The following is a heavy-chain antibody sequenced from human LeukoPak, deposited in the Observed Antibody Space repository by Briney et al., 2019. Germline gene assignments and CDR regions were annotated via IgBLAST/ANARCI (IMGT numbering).Heavy chain of an antibody. J-gene: IGHJ6*03. CDR3: ARASSHIVVVPAAMSAGLYYYYYMDV. Sequence: GGSLRLSCAASGFTFSSYWMSWVRQAPGKGLEWVANIKQDGSEKYYVDSVKGRFTISRDNAKSSLYLQMNSLRAEDTAVYYCARASSHIVVVPAAMSAGLYYYYYMDVWGKGTTVTVSS. CDR1: GFTFSSYW. V-gene: IGHV3-7*01. D-gene: IGHD2-2*01. CDR2: IKQDGSEK.